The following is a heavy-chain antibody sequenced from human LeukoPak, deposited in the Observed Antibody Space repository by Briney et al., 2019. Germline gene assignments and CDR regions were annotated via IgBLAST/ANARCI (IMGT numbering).Heavy chain of an antibody. CDR1: IDSFSNYH. V-gene: IGHV4-34*01. CDR3: ARGQGATVPQVGKNWFDP. J-gene: IGHJ5*02. CDR2: VNESGGT. D-gene: IGHD1-26*01. Sequence: SETLSLTCAVYIDSFSNYHWNWIRQTPAKGMEWIGEVNESGGTNISPSLRSRVILSVDTSKNQFSLKLISVTVADTAIYYCARGQGATVPQVGKNWFDPWGQGTRVTVS.